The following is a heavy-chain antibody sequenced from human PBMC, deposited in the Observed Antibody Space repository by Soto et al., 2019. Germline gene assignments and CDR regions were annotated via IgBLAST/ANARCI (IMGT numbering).Heavy chain of an antibody. Sequence: SETLCLTCTVSGDSISSYSWSWIRQPPGKGLEWIGNIHYNGNTKYSPSLKSRVTMSVDTSKSHFSLKLISVTTADTAVYFCARQVSSAWPPYYYDMDVWGQGTTVTVSS. CDR1: GDSISSYS. D-gene: IGHD6-25*01. CDR2: IHYNGNT. J-gene: IGHJ6*02. CDR3: ARQVSSAWPPYYYDMDV. V-gene: IGHV4-59*01.